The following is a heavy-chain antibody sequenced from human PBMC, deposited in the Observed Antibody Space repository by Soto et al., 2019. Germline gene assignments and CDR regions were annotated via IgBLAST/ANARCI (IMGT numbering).Heavy chain of an antibody. CDR3: GRNNKFGFILYAMDG. D-gene: IGHD2-15*01. V-gene: IGHV1-46*01. CDR2: INPSSGRT. Sequence: VNVSRTASGCSLSNYSKHWVRQDPRQGLEWMGIINPSSGRTSYAQNFQGRVTMTSDTSTSIVYMEMSSLKSEDTAVYYCGRNNKFGFILYAMDGWGQGTTVTVSS. CDR1: GCSLSNYS. J-gene: IGHJ6*02.